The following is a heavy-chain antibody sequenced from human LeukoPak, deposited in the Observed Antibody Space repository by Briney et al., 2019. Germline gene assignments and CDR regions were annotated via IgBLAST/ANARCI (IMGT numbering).Heavy chain of an antibody. V-gene: IGHV4-39*07. D-gene: IGHD5-12*01. J-gene: IGHJ4*02. CDR1: GGSISSSTYY. CDR2: IFFNGSP. Sequence: SETLSLTCSVSGGSISSSTYYWGWVRQSPGKGLEWIATIFFNGSPYYNPSLQGRVTISIDTSKNQFSLRLTSVTAADTAVYYCARTLYIVATIWFDYWGQGTLVTVSS. CDR3: ARTLYIVATIWFDY.